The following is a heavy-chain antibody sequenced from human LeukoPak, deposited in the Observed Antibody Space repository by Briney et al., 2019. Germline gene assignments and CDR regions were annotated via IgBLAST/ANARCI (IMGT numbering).Heavy chain of an antibody. D-gene: IGHD4-17*01. CDR1: GATFSSYA. J-gene: IGHJ4*02. CDR3: ARERRLPTVTTPYYFDY. V-gene: IGHV1-69*13. CDR2: IIPIFGTA. Sequence: SSVKVCCKASGATFSSYAISWVRQAPGQGLEWMGGIIPIFGTANYAQKFQGRVTITADESTSTAYMELSSLRSEDTAVYYCARERRLPTVTTPYYFDYWGQGTLVTVSS.